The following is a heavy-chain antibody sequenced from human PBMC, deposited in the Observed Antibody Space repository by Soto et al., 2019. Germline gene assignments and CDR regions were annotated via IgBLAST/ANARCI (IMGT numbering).Heavy chain of an antibody. CDR2: ISHLEST. V-gene: IGHV4-30-2*06. J-gene: IGHJ4*02. D-gene: IGHD5-12*01. CDR1: GASISYGGFS. Sequence: PSETLSPTCTVSGASISYGGFSWSWIRQSPGKGLEWIGYISHLESTYFHPSFKSRLTMSIDRPRNQFSLKLSSVTAADMAVYYCARGGGYDPFDYWGQGVLVTVSS. CDR3: ARGGGYDPFDY.